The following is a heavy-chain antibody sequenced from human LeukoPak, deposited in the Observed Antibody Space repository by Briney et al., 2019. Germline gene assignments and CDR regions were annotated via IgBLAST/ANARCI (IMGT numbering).Heavy chain of an antibody. V-gene: IGHV3-23*01. CDR2: ISGSGDNT. Sequence: VQPGGSLRLACAASGFSFYDYAMTWVRQAPGKGLEWVSSISGSGDNTYHADSVKGRFTISRDNPKNTLYLQMNSLRAEDTATYNCAILPIVSVPSAKQNLDHWGQGTQVTVSS. J-gene: IGHJ4*01. CDR3: AILPIVSVPSAKQNLDH. CDR1: GFSFYDYA. D-gene: IGHD2-15*01.